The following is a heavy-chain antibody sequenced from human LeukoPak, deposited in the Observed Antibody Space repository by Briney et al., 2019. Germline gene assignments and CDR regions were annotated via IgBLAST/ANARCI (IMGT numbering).Heavy chain of an antibody. CDR3: TRGRTDLPFVVFTG. V-gene: IGHV3-49*04. CDR1: GFTFGDYA. CDR2: IRGKAYGGTE. Sequence: GGSLSLTCTASGFTFGDYAMSWVRQAPGKGLEWVSFIRGKAYGGTEEYAASVKGRFTISRDDSKSIAYLQMNSLKTEDTAVYYCTRGRTDLPFVVFTGWGQGTMASLSS. J-gene: IGHJ4*02. D-gene: IGHD2-2*01.